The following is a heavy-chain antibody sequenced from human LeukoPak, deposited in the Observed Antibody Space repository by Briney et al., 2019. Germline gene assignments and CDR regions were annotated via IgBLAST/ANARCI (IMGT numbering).Heavy chain of an antibody. V-gene: IGHV4-31*03. Sequence: SETLSLTCSVSGGSITSGNYYWSWIRQHPGKGLECIGYIYYSGTTYYNPSLGSRVFISRDTSKNQFSLNLNFVTAADTALYYCAKRAAGSGYFDYWGQGILVTVSS. J-gene: IGHJ4*02. CDR1: GGSITSGNYY. CDR2: IYYSGTT. CDR3: AKRAAGSGYFDY. D-gene: IGHD3-22*01.